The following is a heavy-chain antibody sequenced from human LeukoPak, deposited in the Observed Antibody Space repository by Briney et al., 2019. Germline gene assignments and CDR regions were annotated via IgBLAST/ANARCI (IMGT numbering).Heavy chain of an antibody. CDR1: GYTFTNYY. CDR2: IHSNSGAT. V-gene: IGHV1-2*02. Sequence: ASVKVSCKASGYTFTNYYIHWVRQAPGQGLDWMGCIHSNSGATNYAQKFQGRFTMTTDTSITTAYMELTRLTSDDTAVYYCARDGSSWSRDYWGQGTLVTVSS. J-gene: IGHJ4*02. D-gene: IGHD6-13*01. CDR3: ARDGSSWSRDY.